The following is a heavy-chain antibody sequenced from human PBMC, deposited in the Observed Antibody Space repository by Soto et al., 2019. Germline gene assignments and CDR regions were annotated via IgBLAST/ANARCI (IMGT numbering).Heavy chain of an antibody. CDR2: VHHDGGI. J-gene: IGHJ4*02. D-gene: IGHD6-19*01. Sequence: QVQLQQWGAGLLKPSETLSLTCAVYRGSFSGYHYTWIRQPPGKGLEWIGEVHHDGGINYNPSLASRATISADASKNQFSLRLRSATAADTAVYYCSRGYGEQWPTSDYWGQGTLVTVSS. CDR1: RGSFSGYH. CDR3: SRGYGEQWPTSDY. V-gene: IGHV4-34*02.